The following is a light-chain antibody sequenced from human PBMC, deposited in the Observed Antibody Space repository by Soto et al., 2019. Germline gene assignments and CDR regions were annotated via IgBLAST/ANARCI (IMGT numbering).Light chain of an antibody. CDR3: QQYNTWSRT. Sequence: IVMTQCPATLALSPGQGATLSSRTSQSISRNLAWYQQKPGHAPRLLMYGASTRATDIPGRFSGGGSGTEFTLTISSLQSEDFAIYFCQQYNTWSRTFGQGTKV. CDR2: GAS. V-gene: IGKV3-15*01. J-gene: IGKJ1*01. CDR1: QSISRN.